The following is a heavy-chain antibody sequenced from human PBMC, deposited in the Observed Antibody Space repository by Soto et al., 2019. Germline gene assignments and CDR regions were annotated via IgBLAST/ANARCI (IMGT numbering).Heavy chain of an antibody. D-gene: IGHD6-13*01. CDR2: IKQVGSEK. Sequence: GGSLRLSCAASGFTFSSYWMSWVRQAPGKGLEWVANIKQVGSEKYYVDSVKGRFTISRDNAKNSLYLQMNSLRAEDTAVYYCARRGIYSSSWYRAFDIWGQGTMVTVSS. CDR3: ARRGIYSSSWYRAFDI. CDR1: GFTFSSYW. V-gene: IGHV3-7*03. J-gene: IGHJ3*02.